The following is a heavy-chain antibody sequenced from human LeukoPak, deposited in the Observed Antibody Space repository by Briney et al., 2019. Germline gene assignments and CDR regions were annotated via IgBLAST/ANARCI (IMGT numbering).Heavy chain of an antibody. CDR1: GYTLTELS. J-gene: IGHJ5*02. V-gene: IGHV1-24*01. CDR3: ATGNLRGVSNWFDP. D-gene: IGHD3-10*01. CDR2: FDPEDGET. Sequence: ASVKVSYKVSGYTLTELSMHWVRQAPGKGLEWMGGFDPEDGETIYAQKFQGRVTMTEDTSTDTAYMELSSLRSEDTAVYYCATGNLRGVSNWFDPWGQGTLVTVSS.